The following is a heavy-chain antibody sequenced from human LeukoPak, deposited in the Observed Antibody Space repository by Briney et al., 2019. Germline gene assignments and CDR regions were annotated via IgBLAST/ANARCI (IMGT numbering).Heavy chain of an antibody. CDR3: ASPLYSSSHFDF. CDR1: GGSISSSSYY. Sequence: SETLSLTCTVSGGSISSSSYYWGWIRQPPGKGLEWIGSIYYSGSTYYSPSLKSRVTISIDTSKNQFSLKLSSVTAADTAVYYCASPLYSSSHFDFWGQGALVTVSS. J-gene: IGHJ4*02. V-gene: IGHV4-39*07. CDR2: IYYSGST. D-gene: IGHD6-6*01.